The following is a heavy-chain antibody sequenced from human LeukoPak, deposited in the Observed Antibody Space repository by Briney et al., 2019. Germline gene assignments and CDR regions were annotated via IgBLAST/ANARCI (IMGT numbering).Heavy chain of an antibody. D-gene: IGHD3-22*01. J-gene: IGHJ4*02. V-gene: IGHV3-7*01. CDR2: IKRDGSEK. CDR1: GFTFSSYW. CDR3: ARDGGDNYYDSSGYYGYFDY. Sequence: GGSLRLSCAASGFTFSSYWMSWVRQAPGKGLEWVANIKRDGSEKYYVDSVKGRFTISRDNAKNSLYLQMNSLRAEDTAVYYCARDGGDNYYDSSGYYGYFDYWGQGTLVTVSS.